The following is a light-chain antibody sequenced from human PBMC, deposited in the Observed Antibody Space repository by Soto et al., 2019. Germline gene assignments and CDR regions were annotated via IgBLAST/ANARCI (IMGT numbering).Light chain of an antibody. J-gene: IGKJ2*01. V-gene: IGKV2-24*01. CDR1: QSLLHSDGNTY. CDR3: MQATQYPPYT. Sequence: DLVMTQTPLSSPVTLGQPASISCRSSQSLLHSDGNTYLSWLQQRPGQPPRLLIYKISNRLSGVPNRFSESGARTDFTLKISRVEADDVGVYYCMQATQYPPYTFGQGTKLEI. CDR2: KIS.